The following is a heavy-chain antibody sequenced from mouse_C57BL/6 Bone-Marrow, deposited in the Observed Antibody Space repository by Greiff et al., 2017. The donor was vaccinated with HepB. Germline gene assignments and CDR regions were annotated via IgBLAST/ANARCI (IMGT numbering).Heavy chain of an antibody. CDR2: IYPGSGNT. D-gene: IGHD1-1*01. CDR1: GYSFTSYY. CDR3: ARSLGRGSYWYFDV. Sequence: QVQLQQSGPELVKPGASVKISCKASGYSFTSYYIHWVKQRPGQGLEWIGWIYPGSGNTKYNEKFKGKATLTADTSSSTAYMQLSSLTSEDSAVYYCARSLGRGSYWYFDVWGTGTTVTVSS. V-gene: IGHV1-66*01. J-gene: IGHJ1*03.